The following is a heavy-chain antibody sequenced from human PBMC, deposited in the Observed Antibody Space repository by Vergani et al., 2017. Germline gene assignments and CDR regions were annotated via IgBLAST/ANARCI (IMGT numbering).Heavy chain of an antibody. Sequence: QVQLQESGPGLVKPSETLSLTCTVSGGSISSYYWSWTRQPPGKGLEWIGYIYTSGSTNYNPSLKSRGTISVDTSKNQFSLKLSSVTAADTAVYYCARHVGWYGNSYYFDYWGQGTLVTVSS. D-gene: IGHD6-19*01. CDR3: ARHVGWYGNSYYFDY. CDR2: IYTSGST. CDR1: GGSISSYY. J-gene: IGHJ4*02. V-gene: IGHV4-4*09.